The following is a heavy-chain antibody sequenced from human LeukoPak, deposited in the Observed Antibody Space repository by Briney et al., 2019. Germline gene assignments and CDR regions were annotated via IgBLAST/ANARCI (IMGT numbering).Heavy chain of an antibody. CDR2: INPSGDST. J-gene: IGHJ4*02. D-gene: IGHD6-19*01. CDR1: GYTFTTYY. V-gene: IGHV1-46*01. CDR3: ARGAAGWYSSLLFVY. Sequence: GASVKVSCKASGYTFTTYYIHWVRQAPGQGLEWMGMINPSGDSTTYAQKFQGRVTMTRDTSTTTVYMELSSLISEDTAVYYCARGAAGWYSSLLFVYWGQGTLVTVSS.